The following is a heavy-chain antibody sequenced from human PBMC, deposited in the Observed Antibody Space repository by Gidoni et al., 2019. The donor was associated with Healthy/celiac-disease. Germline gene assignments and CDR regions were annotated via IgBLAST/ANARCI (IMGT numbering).Heavy chain of an antibody. D-gene: IGHD3-22*01. V-gene: IGHV3-30-3*01. Sequence: QVQLVESGGGVVQPGRSLRLSCAASGFTFSSYAMHWVRQAPGKGLEWVAVISYDGSNKYYADSVKGRFTISRDNSKNTLYLQMNSLRAEDTAVYYCARDPDSSGYYAMGLDYWGQGTLVTVSS. CDR1: GFTFSSYA. J-gene: IGHJ4*02. CDR3: ARDPDSSGYYAMGLDY. CDR2: ISYDGSNK.